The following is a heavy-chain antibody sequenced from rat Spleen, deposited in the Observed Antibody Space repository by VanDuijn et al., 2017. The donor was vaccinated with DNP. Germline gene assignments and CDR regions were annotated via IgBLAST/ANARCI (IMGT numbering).Heavy chain of an antibody. V-gene: IGHV2S12*01. CDR1: GFSLTNYG. J-gene: IGHJ4*01. Sequence: QVQLKESGPGLVQPSQTLSLTCTVSGFSLTNYGINWVRQPPGKGLEWIAAISSGGSTYSNSPLKSHMSISRDTSKGQVFLKMNSLQTEDTAIYFCMSVAMDAWGQGTSVTVSS. CDR3: MSVAMDA. CDR2: ISSGGST.